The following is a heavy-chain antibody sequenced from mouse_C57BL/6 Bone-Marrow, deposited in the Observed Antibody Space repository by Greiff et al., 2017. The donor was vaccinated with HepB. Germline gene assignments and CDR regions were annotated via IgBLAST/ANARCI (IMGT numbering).Heavy chain of an antibody. CDR1: GFTFSSYA. CDR3: ARRGVGSNYVGYYAMDY. D-gene: IGHD2-5*01. CDR2: ISDGGSYT. V-gene: IGHV5-4*03. Sequence: EVKVVESGGGLVKPGGSLKLSCAASGFTFSSYAMSWVRQTPEKRLEWVATISDGGSYTYYPDNVKGRFTISRDNAKNNLYLQMSHLKSEDTAMYYCARRGVGSNYVGYYAMDYWGQGTSVTVSS. J-gene: IGHJ4*01.